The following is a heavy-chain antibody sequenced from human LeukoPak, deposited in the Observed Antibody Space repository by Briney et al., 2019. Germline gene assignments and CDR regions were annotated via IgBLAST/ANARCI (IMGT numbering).Heavy chain of an antibody. J-gene: IGHJ5*02. D-gene: IGHD6-13*01. CDR2: IIPMFGTA. CDR3: ARDGHSVAAAANWFDP. V-gene: IGHV1-69*06. CDR1: GGTFSSYE. Sequence: ASVKVSCKASGGTFSSYEISWVRQAPGQGLEWMGGIIPMFGTAKYAQKFQGRVTITADKSTSTAYMELSSLRSEDTAVYYCARDGHSVAAAANWFDPWGQGTLITVSS.